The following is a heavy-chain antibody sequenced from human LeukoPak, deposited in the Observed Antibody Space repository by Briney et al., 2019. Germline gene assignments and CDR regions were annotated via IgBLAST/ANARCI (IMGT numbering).Heavy chain of an antibody. CDR1: GYSFTSYW. J-gene: IGHJ6*03. D-gene: IGHD6-13*01. CDR3: ARHSGYSSSWGRQQLDQENYYYYYMDV. V-gene: IGHV5-51*01. CDR2: IYPGDSDT. Sequence: GESLKISCKGSGYSFTSYWIGWVRQMPGKGLEWMGIIYPGDSDTRYSPSFQGQVTISADKSISTAYLQWSSLKASDTAMYYCARHSGYSSSWGRQQLDQENYYYYYMDVWGKGTTVTVSS.